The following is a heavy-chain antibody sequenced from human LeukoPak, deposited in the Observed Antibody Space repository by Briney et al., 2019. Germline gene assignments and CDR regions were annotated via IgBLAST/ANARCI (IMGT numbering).Heavy chain of an antibody. CDR3: AKGYNCSSTSCLYYYMDV. J-gene: IGHJ6*03. V-gene: IGHV3-23*01. Sequence: PGGSLRLSCAASGFTFSSYAMSWVRQAPGKGLEWVSAISGSGGRTYYADSVKGRFTISRDNSKNTLYLQMNSLRAEDTAVYYCAKGYNCSSTSCLYYYMDVWGKGTTVTVSS. CDR1: GFTFSSYA. D-gene: IGHD2-2*01. CDR2: ISGSGGRT.